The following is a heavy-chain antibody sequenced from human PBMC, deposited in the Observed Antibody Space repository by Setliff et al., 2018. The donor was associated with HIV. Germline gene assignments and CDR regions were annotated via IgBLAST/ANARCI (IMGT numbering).Heavy chain of an antibody. CDR2: ISGSGGST. V-gene: IGHV3-23*01. Sequence: GGSLRLSCAASGFTFSTYAMSWVRQAPGKGLEWVSAISGSGGSTYYADSVKGRFTISRDNSKNTLYLQMNSLRAEDTAVYYCARGYYDSRGYYYPFDYWGQGTLVTVSP. CDR3: ARGYYDSRGYYYPFDY. CDR1: GFTFSTYA. J-gene: IGHJ4*02. D-gene: IGHD3-22*01.